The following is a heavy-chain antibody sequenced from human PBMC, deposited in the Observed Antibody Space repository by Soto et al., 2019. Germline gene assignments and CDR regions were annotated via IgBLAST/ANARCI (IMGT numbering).Heavy chain of an antibody. J-gene: IGHJ6*02. V-gene: IGHV1-69*13. D-gene: IGHD3-10*01. CDR2: IIPIFGTA. CDR3: AKSMGEGRMVRGVIRPLTYYYYGMDV. CDR1: GGTFSSYA. Sequence: SVKVSCKASGGTFSSYAISWVRQAPGQGLEWMGGIIPIFGTANYAQKFQGRVTITADESTSTAYMELSSLRSEDTAVYYCAKSMGEGRMVRGVIRPLTYYYYGMDVWAKGPRSPSP.